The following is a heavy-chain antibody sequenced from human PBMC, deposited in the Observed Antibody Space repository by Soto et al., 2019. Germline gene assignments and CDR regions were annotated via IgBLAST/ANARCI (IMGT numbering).Heavy chain of an antibody. CDR2: IYYSGST. CDR1: GGSISSYY. CDR3: ARAGIAAAGTWYFDY. V-gene: IGHV4-59*01. D-gene: IGHD6-13*01. J-gene: IGHJ4*02. Sequence: SETLSLSCTGSGGSISSYYWSWIRQPPGKGLEWIGYIYYSGSTNYNPSLKSRVTISVDTSKNQFSLKLSSVTAADTAVYYCARAGIAAAGTWYFDYWGQGTLVTVSS.